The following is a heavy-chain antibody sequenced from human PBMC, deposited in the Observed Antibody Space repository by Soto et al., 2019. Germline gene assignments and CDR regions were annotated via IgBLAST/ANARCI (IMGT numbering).Heavy chain of an antibody. Sequence: ASVKVSCKASGYTFTSYAMHWVRQAPGQRLEWMGWINAGNGNTKYSQKFQGRVTITRDTSASTAYMELSSLRSEDTAVYYCAECPDRRGGDCYSWSNWGQGTLVTVSS. CDR2: INAGNGNT. CDR3: AECPDRRGGDCYSWSN. V-gene: IGHV1-3*01. CDR1: GYTFTSYA. J-gene: IGHJ4*02. D-gene: IGHD2-21*02.